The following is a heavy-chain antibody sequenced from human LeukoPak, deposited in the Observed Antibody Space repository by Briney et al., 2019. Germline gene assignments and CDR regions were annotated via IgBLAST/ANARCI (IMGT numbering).Heavy chain of an antibody. CDR2: INPNSGGT. Sequence: ASVKVSCKASGYTFTGYYMHWVRQAPGQGLEWMGWINPNSGGTNYAQKLQGRVTMTTDTSTSTAYMELRSLRSDDTAVYYCARVVPYYYGSGSLNDYWGQGTLVTVSS. V-gene: IGHV1-2*02. D-gene: IGHD3-10*01. CDR3: ARVVPYYYGSGSLNDY. J-gene: IGHJ4*02. CDR1: GYTFTGYY.